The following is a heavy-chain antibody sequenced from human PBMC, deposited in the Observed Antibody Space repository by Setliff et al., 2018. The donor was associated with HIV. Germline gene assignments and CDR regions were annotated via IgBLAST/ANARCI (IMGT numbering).Heavy chain of an antibody. V-gene: IGHV4-39*01. CDR2: IYYSGTT. CDR1: GGSISSRNYY. CDR3: ARHSLGNIGDYIRIGAIDI. Sequence: KTSETLSLTCTVSGGSISSRNYYWAWIRQPPGKGLEWIGTIYYSGTTHYNPSLNSRVIISVDTSKNQFSLRLNSVTAADTAVYYCARHSLGNIGDYIRIGAIDIWGQGTMVTVS. D-gene: IGHD4-17*01. J-gene: IGHJ3*02.